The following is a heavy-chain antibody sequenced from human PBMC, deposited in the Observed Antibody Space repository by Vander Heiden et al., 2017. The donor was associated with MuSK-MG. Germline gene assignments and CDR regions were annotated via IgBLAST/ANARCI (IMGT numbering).Heavy chain of an antibody. V-gene: IGHV3-23*01. Sequence: EVQLLASGGGLVQPGGSLRLSCAASGFSFSAYTMTWLRQAPGKGLECVSTINSVGDTPYYADSVKGRFTISRDNSKSTLFLQMNSLRGEDTAIYFCAKRWASRYFDLWGRGTLVTVSS. CDR1: GFSFSAYT. CDR3: AKRWASRYFDL. J-gene: IGHJ2*01. D-gene: IGHD1-26*01. CDR2: INSVGDTP.